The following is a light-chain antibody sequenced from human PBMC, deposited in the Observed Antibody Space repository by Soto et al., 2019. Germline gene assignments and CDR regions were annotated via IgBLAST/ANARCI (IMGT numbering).Light chain of an antibody. CDR3: QQYGSSPPVT. Sequence: ELVLTQSPGTLSLSPGERATLFCRASQSVSSSYLAWYQQKPGQAPRLLIYGASSRATGIPDRFSGSGSGTDFTLTISRLEPEDFAVYYCQQYGSSPPVTFGQGTKVDTK. CDR1: QSVSSSY. J-gene: IGKJ1*01. V-gene: IGKV3-20*01. CDR2: GAS.